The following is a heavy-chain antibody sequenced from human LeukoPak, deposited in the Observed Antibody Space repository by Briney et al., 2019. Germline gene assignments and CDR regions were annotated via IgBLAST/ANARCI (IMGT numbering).Heavy chain of an antibody. V-gene: IGHV1-18*01. D-gene: IGHD3-16*02. CDR3: ARGTYDYVWGSYRLSVPYYFDY. Sequence: ASVKVSCKASGYTFTGYGISWVRQAPGQGLEWMGWISAYNGNTNYAQKLQGRVTMTTDTSTSTAYMELRSLRSDDTAVYYCARGTYDYVWGSYRLSVPYYFDYWGQGTLVTVSS. J-gene: IGHJ4*02. CDR2: ISAYNGNT. CDR1: GYTFTGYG.